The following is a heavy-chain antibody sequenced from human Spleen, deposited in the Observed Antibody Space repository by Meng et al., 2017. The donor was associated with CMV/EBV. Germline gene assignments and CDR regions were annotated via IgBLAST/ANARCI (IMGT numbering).Heavy chain of an antibody. CDR1: GGSISSYY. D-gene: IGHD5-24*01. CDR2: IYYSGST. Sequence: SETLSLTCTVSGGSISSYYWSWIRQPPGKGLEWIGYIYYSGSTNYNPSLKSRVTISVDTSKNQFSLKLSSVTAADTAVYYCARDNGSDGGYNPYWYFDLWGRGTLVTVPS. J-gene: IGHJ2*01. CDR3: ARDNGSDGGYNPYWYFDL. V-gene: IGHV4-59*01.